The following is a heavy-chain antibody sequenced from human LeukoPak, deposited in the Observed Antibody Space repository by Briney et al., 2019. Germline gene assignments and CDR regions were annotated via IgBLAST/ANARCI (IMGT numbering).Heavy chain of an antibody. Sequence: GGSLRLSCAASGFTFSSYSMDWVRQAPGKGLEWVSSISSSSSYIYYADSVKGRFTISRDNAKNSLYLQMNSLRAEDTAVYYCATSSTAATASFDYWGQGTLVTVSS. CDR3: ATSSTAATASFDY. CDR2: ISSSSSYI. J-gene: IGHJ4*02. V-gene: IGHV3-21*01. CDR1: GFTFSSYS. D-gene: IGHD2-15*01.